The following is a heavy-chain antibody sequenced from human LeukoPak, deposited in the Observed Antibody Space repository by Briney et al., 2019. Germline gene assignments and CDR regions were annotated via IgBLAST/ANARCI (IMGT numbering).Heavy chain of an antibody. CDR1: GYSISSGYY. V-gene: IGHV4-61*01. D-gene: IGHD3-22*01. CDR3: ARAYYYDSSGYYDY. CDR2: IYYSGST. Sequence: PSETLSLTCTVSGYSISSGYYWGWIRQPPGKGLEWIGYIYYSGSTNYNPSLKSRVTISVDTSKNQFSLKLSSVTAADTAVYYCARAYYYDSSGYYDYWGQGTLVTVSS. J-gene: IGHJ4*02.